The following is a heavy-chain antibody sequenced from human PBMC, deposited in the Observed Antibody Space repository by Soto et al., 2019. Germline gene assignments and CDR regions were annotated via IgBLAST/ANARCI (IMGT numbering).Heavy chain of an antibody. V-gene: IGHV4-30-4*01. CDR3: ARGPSGDKVDS. Sequence: QVQLQESGPGLVKPSQTPSLTCTVSGGSISTVDYWWSWIRQSPDMGLEWIGHIYDGGRTYNNPSLESRVTMSVDTSKRQLSLTLSSVSAADTAVYYCARGPSGDKVDSWGQGTLVTVSS. D-gene: IGHD7-27*01. CDR2: IYDGGRT. J-gene: IGHJ4*02. CDR1: GGSISTVDYW.